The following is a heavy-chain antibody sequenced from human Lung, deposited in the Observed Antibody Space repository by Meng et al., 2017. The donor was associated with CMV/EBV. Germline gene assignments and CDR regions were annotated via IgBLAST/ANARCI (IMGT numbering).Heavy chain of an antibody. Sequence: GGSLGLXCAASGFTFSSYAMHWVRQAPGKGLEWVANIRFDGTNKYHADSVKGGFTISRDNSKNTLYLQRNSLRAEDTAVYYCAKRGDSSGTYAMDVWGQGTTVTVSS. CDR1: GFTFSSYA. D-gene: IGHD3-22*01. CDR2: IRFDGTNK. J-gene: IGHJ6*02. V-gene: IGHV3-30*02. CDR3: AKRGDSSGTYAMDV.